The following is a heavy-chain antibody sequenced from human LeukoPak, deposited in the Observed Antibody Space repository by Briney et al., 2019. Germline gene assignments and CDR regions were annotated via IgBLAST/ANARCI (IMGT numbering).Heavy chain of an antibody. V-gene: IGHV3-30-3*01. CDR2: ISYDGSNK. CDR3: ARDLGYYDSSGYFDY. CDR1: GFTFSSYA. Sequence: HPGGSLRLSCAASGFTFSSYAMHWVRQAPGKGLEWVAVISYDGSNKYYADSVKGRFTISRDNSKNTLYLQMNSLRAEDTAVYYCARDLGYYDSSGYFDYWGQGTLVTVSS. J-gene: IGHJ4*02. D-gene: IGHD3-22*01.